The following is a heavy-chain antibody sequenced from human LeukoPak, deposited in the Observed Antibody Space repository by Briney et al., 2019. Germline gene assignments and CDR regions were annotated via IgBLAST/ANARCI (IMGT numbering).Heavy chain of an antibody. CDR3: ARSGVGYFYDNTGYYPLDY. CDR2: ISSYTGNT. CDR1: GYTFTNYG. J-gene: IGHJ4*02. V-gene: IGHV1-18*01. Sequence: ASVKVSCKASGYTFTNYGISWVRRAPGQGLEWMGWISSYTGNTNYGQNFQGRVTMTTDTSTSTAFMELRSLRSDDTAVYYCARSGVGYFYDNTGYYPLDYWGQGTLVTAST. D-gene: IGHD3-22*01.